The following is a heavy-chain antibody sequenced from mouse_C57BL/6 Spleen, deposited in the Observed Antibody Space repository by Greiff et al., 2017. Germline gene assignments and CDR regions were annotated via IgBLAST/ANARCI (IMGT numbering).Heavy chain of an antibody. J-gene: IGHJ4*01. Sequence: EVKLMESGGGLVKPGGSLKLSCAASGFTFSSYAMSWVRQTPDKRLEWVATISDGGSYTYYPENVKGRFTISRDNTKNNLYQQMSNLKSQDTAVYYDAKDQEIYYDKDAMDYWGQGTSVPVSS. CDR1: GFTFSSYA. CDR3: AKDQEIYYDKDAMDY. D-gene: IGHD2-4*01. CDR2: ISDGGSYT. V-gene: IGHV5-4*01.